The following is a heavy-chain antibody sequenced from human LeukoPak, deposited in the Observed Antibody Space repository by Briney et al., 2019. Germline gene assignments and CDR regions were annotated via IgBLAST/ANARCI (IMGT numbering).Heavy chain of an antibody. Sequence: PGGSLRLSCAASGFTVSGTHISWVRQAPGKGLEWVSAMYTGGTTYYADSVTGRLIVSRDTSRNTLFLHMNSLRAEDTAVYYCAKAEVISGGGLASWGQGTLVIVSS. D-gene: IGHD3/OR15-3a*01. CDR2: MYTGGTT. CDR3: AKAEVISGGGLAS. V-gene: IGHV3-53*01. CDR1: GFTVSGTH. J-gene: IGHJ5*01.